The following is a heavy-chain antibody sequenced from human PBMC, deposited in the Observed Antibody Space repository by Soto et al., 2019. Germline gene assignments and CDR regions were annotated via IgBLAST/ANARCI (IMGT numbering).Heavy chain of an antibody. D-gene: IGHD3-22*01. Sequence: GGSLRLSCAASGFTFSDYYMSWIRQAPGKGLEWVSDISSSGSIIYYADSVKGRFTISRDNAKNSLYLQMNSLRAEDTAVYYCARVNGYYYYRMAVWGQGTTVTVSS. J-gene: IGHJ6*02. CDR2: ISSSGSII. CDR3: ARVNGYYYYRMAV. V-gene: IGHV3-11*01. CDR1: GFTFSDYY.